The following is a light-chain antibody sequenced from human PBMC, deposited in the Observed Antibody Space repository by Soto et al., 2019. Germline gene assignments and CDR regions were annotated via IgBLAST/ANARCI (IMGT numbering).Light chain of an antibody. CDR2: AVN. Sequence: QSALTQPRSVSGSPGQSVTISCTGTSSDVGDYNYVSWYQQHPGKAPKLLIYAVNMRPSGVPDRFSGSKSGNTASLTISGLQAEAEADYSCCSYAGSYTWVFGGGTKLTVL. J-gene: IGLJ3*02. CDR1: SSDVGDYNY. V-gene: IGLV2-11*01. CDR3: CSYAGSYTWV.